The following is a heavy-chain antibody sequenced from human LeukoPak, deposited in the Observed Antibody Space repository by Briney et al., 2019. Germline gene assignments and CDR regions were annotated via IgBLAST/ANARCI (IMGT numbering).Heavy chain of an antibody. CDR2: IRNDGSNK. CDR1: GFTFSSYS. J-gene: IGHJ6*03. V-gene: IGHV3-30*02. D-gene: IGHD3-3*01. Sequence: PGRSLRLSCAASGFTFSSYSMNWVRQAPGKGLEWVAFIRNDGSNKYYGNSVKGRFTISRDNSRNTVYLQMNSLRTEDTATYFCAKDGSRDIRGTLFGGVAPPPGYYYYHYMDVWGKGTTVTVSS. CDR3: AKDGSRDIRGTLFGGVAPPPGYYYYHYMDV.